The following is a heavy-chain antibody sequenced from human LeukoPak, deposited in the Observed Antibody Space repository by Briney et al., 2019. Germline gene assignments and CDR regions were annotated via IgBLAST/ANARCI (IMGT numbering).Heavy chain of an antibody. CDR3: ARGRADYDILTGFYYNCFDP. CDR2: IYTSGST. Sequence: SETLSLTCTVSGGSISGYYWSWIRQPAGKGLEWIGRIYTSGSTNYNPSLKCRVTMSVDTSKNQFSLKLSSVTAADTAVYYCARGRADYDILTGFYYNCFDPWGQGTLVTVSS. D-gene: IGHD3-9*01. J-gene: IGHJ5*02. CDR1: GGSISGYY. V-gene: IGHV4-4*07.